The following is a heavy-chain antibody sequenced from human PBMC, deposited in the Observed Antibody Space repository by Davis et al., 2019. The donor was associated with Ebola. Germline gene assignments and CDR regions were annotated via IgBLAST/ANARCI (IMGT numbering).Heavy chain of an antibody. D-gene: IGHD2-2*01. Sequence: SETLSLTCAVYGGSFSGYYWSWIRQPPGKGLEWIGEINHSGSTNYNPSLKSRVTISVDTSKNQFSLKLSSVTAADTAVYYCARGLPAATHDDAFDIWGQGTMVTVSS. V-gene: IGHV4-34*01. CDR2: INHSGST. J-gene: IGHJ3*02. CDR1: GGSFSGYY. CDR3: ARGLPAATHDDAFDI.